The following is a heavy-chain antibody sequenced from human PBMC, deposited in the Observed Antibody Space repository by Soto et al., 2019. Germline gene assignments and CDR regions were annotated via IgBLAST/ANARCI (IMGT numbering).Heavy chain of an antibody. Sequence: SETLSLTCAVSGGSISSGGYSWSWIRQPPGKGLEWIGYIYHSGSTYYNPSLKSRVTISVDRSKNQFSLKLSSVTAADTAVYYCARGSEEASDYWGQGTLVTVSS. V-gene: IGHV4-30-2*01. CDR3: ARGSEEASDY. CDR1: GGSISSGGYS. D-gene: IGHD2-21*01. CDR2: IYHSGST. J-gene: IGHJ4*02.